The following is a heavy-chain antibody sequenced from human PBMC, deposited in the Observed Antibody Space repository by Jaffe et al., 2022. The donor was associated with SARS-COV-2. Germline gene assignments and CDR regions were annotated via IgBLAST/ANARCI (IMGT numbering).Heavy chain of an antibody. CDR1: GFTFSSHA. CDR2: ISNGGSNT. V-gene: IGHV3-23*04. Sequence: EVQLVESGGGLEQPGGSLRLSCAASGFTFSSHAMSWVRQAPGKGLEWVSAISNGGSNTYYTDSVKGRFTISRENSKNTLYLQMNSLRAEDTAMYYCAKGYYYDSGGYPEGVYWGRGTLVTVSS. D-gene: IGHD3-22*01. CDR3: AKGYYYDSGGYPEGVY. J-gene: IGHJ4*02.